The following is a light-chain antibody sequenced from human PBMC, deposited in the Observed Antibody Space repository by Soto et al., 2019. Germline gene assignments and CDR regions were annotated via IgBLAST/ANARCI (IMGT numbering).Light chain of an antibody. CDR1: QSVSSCY. V-gene: IGKV3-20*01. CDR2: GAS. Sequence: DIELTQSPCTLSLSPGERATLSCRASQSVSSCYLAWYQQTPGQATRLLIYGASSRATGIPVRFSGSGSGAAVTLTSSRLEPEDFAVYYCQKCGSSPLTFGGGTNVEIK. J-gene: IGKJ4*01. CDR3: QKCGSSPLT.